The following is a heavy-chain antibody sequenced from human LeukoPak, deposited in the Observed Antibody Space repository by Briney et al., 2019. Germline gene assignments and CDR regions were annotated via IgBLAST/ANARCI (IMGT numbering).Heavy chain of an antibody. Sequence: PGRSLRLSCAASGFTFSSDGMHWVRQAPGNGLEWVAVIWYDGSNKYYADSVKGRFTISRDNSKNTLYLQMNSLRAEDTAVYYCARGRVAVAVFFDYWGQGTLVTVSS. CDR3: ARGRVAVAVFFDY. CDR1: GFTFSSDG. D-gene: IGHD6-19*01. V-gene: IGHV3-33*01. J-gene: IGHJ4*02. CDR2: IWYDGSNK.